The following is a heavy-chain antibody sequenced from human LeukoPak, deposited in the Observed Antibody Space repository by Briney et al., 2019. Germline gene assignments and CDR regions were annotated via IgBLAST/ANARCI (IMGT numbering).Heavy chain of an antibody. V-gene: IGHV3-23*01. CDR3: AKEYTGTFSPFPSYFDN. CDR2: ISGSGGTT. Sequence: PGGSLRLSCAASGFTFSSYSMNWVRQVPGKGLEWVSAISGSGGTTYYADSVKGRFTISRDNSKNTLYLQMNSLRAEDTAIYYCAKEYTGTFSPFPSYFDNWGQGTLVTVSS. J-gene: IGHJ4*02. CDR1: GFTFSSYS. D-gene: IGHD1-26*01.